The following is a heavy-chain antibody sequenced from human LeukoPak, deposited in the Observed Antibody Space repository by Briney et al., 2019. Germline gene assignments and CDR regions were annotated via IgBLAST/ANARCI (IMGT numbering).Heavy chain of an antibody. D-gene: IGHD2-8*01. CDR1: GYRFNVYD. J-gene: IGHJ3*01. Sequence: GASVKVSCKTSGYRFNVYDILWVRQAPGHGLDYVGWISTYTGRANYAQKFQGRVSMIADTSTSTAYLELTNLTSSDTGPYYCARADGTNSGTNAFDVWGLGTMVTVAS. CDR3: ARADGTNSGTNAFDV. CDR2: ISTYTGRA. V-gene: IGHV1-18*01.